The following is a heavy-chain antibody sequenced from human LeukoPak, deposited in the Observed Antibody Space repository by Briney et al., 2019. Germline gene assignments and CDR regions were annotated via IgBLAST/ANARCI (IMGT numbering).Heavy chain of an antibody. V-gene: IGHV3-23*01. J-gene: IGHJ4*02. CDR1: GFTFSSYA. CDR2: ISGPGGTT. D-gene: IGHD3-16*02. CDR3: VKIVNTDPSTYFDY. Sequence: GGSLRLSCAASGFTFSSYAMSWVRQTLGKGLEWVSAISGPGGTTYYADSVKGRFTISRDNSKNTLYLQINSLRAEDTAVYYRVKIVNTDPSTYFDYWGQGTLVTVSS.